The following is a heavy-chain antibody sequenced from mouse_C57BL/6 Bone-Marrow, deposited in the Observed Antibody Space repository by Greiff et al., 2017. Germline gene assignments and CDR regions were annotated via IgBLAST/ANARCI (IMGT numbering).Heavy chain of an antibody. CDR3: ARSYPDY. Sequence: QVQLQQPGAELVMPGASVKLSCKASGYTFTSYWMHWVKQRPGQGLEWIGEIDPSDSYTNYNQTFKGKSTLTVDKSSSTAYMQLSSLTSEDSAVYYCARSYPDYWGQGTTLTVSS. J-gene: IGHJ2*01. CDR1: GYTFTSYW. D-gene: IGHD2-12*01. V-gene: IGHV1-69*01. CDR2: IDPSDSYT.